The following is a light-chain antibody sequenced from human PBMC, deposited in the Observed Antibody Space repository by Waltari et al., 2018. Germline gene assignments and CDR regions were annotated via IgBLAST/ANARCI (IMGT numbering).Light chain of an antibody. CDR3: LNASPFPLT. CDR2: KIS. J-gene: IGKJ4*01. CDR1: QSLLLSDGNTY. Sequence: DIVMTQTPLSLTVTLGQPASISCRSSQSLLLSDGNTYLSWLHQRPGQPPSLLIYKISSRVSGVPDRFTGSRAGTEVTLKISSVEAEDVGVYDCLNASPFPLTFCGGTKVEI. V-gene: IGKV2-24*01.